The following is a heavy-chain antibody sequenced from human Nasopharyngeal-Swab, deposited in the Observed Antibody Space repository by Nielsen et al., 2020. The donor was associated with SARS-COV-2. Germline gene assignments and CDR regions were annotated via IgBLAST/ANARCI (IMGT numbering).Heavy chain of an antibody. Sequence: WVRQAPGQGLEWMGGINPNIGTANYAQKFQGRVTITADESTSTAYMELSSLRSEDTAVYYCAREGSYGDYVSVWRRWYFEPWGRGTLVTVSS. CDR2: INPNIGTA. J-gene: IGHJ2*01. V-gene: IGHV1-69*01. D-gene: IGHD4-17*01. CDR3: AREGSYGDYVSVWRRWYFEP.